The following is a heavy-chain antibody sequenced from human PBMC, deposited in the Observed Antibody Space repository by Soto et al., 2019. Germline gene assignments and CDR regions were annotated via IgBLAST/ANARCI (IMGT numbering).Heavy chain of an antibody. CDR2: ISTNGDST. J-gene: IGHJ4*02. CDR1: GFTFGSYP. Sequence: EVQLVESGGGLVQPGGSLRLSCAASGFTFGSYPMHWVRQAPGKGLEYVSAISTNGDSTFYANSVKGRFTISRDNSKNTLYLQMGSLRAEDMGVYYCAGGGMSSPRWVFDYWGKGTLVTASS. V-gene: IGHV3-64*01. D-gene: IGHD3-10*01. CDR3: AGGGMSSPRWVFDY.